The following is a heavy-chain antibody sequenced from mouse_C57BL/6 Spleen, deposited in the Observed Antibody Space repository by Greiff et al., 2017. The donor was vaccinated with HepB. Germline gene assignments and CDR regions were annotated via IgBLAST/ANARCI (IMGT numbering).Heavy chain of an antibody. CDR3: ASDYGSSSFAY. CDR1: GFNIKDYY. V-gene: IGHV14-2*01. Sequence: EVMLVESGAELVKPGASVKLSCTASGFNIKDYYMHWVKQRTEQGLEWIGRIDPEDGETKYAPKFQGKATITADTSSNTAYLQLSSLTSEDTAVYYCASDYGSSSFAYWGQGTLVTVSA. D-gene: IGHD1-1*01. CDR2: IDPEDGET. J-gene: IGHJ3*01.